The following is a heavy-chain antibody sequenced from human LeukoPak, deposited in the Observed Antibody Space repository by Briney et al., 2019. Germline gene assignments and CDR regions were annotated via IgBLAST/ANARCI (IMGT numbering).Heavy chain of an antibody. J-gene: IGHJ4*02. CDR1: GFIFRNYW. CDR3: AGPPQAGPFDS. V-gene: IGHV3-7*01. CDR2: IKPDGSDE. Sequence: GGSLRLSCVDSGFIFRNYWMTWVRQAPGKGLEWVANIKPDGSDENYVDSVKGRFTIFRDNAKNSLFLQMNSLRAEDTAVYYCAGPPQAGPFDSWGQGTLVTVSS.